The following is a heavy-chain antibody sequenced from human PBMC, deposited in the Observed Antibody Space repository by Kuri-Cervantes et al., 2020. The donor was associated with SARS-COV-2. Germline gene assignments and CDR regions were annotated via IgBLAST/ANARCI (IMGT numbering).Heavy chain of an antibody. CDR2: ISGSGGST. D-gene: IGHD2-15*01. CDR3: ARVYRSGGSCYSLDY. J-gene: IGHJ4*02. V-gene: IGHV3-23*01. Sequence: GGSLRLSCAASGFTFSSYAMSWVRQAPGKGLEWVSAISGSGGSTYYADSVKGRFTISRDNSKNTLYLQMNSLRAEDTAVYYCARVYRSGGSCYSLDYWGQGTLVTVSS. CDR1: GFTFSSYA.